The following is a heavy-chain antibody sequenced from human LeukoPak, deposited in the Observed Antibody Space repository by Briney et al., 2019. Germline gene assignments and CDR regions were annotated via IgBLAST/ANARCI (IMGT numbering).Heavy chain of an antibody. D-gene: IGHD6-13*01. CDR1: GGSISSGGYY. V-gene: IGHV4-31*03. CDR2: IYYSGGT. Sequence: SETLSLTCTVSGGSISSGGYYWSWIRQHPGKGLEWIGYIYYSGGTYYNPSLKSRVTISVDTSKNQFSLKLSSVTAADTAVYYCARYSGAARPQKIAAAGTRQNYYYYYYMDVWGKGTTVTVSS. J-gene: IGHJ6*03. CDR3: ARYSGAARPQKIAAAGTRQNYYYYYYMDV.